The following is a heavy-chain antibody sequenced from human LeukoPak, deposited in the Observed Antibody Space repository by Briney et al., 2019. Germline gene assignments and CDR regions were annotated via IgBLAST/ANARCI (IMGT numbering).Heavy chain of an antibody. CDR1: GFIFDDYA. CDR2: ISSNSGGI. J-gene: IGHJ3*02. CDR3: ARSGGDAFDI. D-gene: IGHD3-10*01. Sequence: GGSLRLSCAASGFIFDDYAMHWVRQAPGKGLEWVSGISSNSGGIGYADSVQGRFTISRDNAKNTLYLQMNSLRAEDTAVYYCARSGGDAFDIWGQGTVVTVSS. V-gene: IGHV3-9*01.